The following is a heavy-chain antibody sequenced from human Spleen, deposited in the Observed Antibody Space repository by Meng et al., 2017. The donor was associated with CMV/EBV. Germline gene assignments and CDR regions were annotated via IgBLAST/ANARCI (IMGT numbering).Heavy chain of an antibody. Sequence: KVSCKGSGYTFSSYWIGWVRLMPGKGLEWMGIIYPGDFDTNYSPSLQGRVTISVDNSISTVYLHWSNLEASDTAIYYCARDLKGGYYYGMDVWGQGTTVTVSS. D-gene: IGHD3-16*01. CDR1: GYTFSSYW. V-gene: IGHV5-51*01. CDR2: IYPGDFDT. J-gene: IGHJ6*02. CDR3: ARDLKGGYYYGMDV.